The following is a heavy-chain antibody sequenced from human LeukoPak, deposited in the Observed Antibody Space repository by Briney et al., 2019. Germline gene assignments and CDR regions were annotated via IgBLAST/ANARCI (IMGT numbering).Heavy chain of an antibody. V-gene: IGHV3-66*01. CDR1: GLTVSTNY. D-gene: IGHD4-17*01. Sequence: GGSLRLSCVVSGLTVSTNYMSWVRQAPGKGLEWVSLIYSGGSTYYADSVKGRFTISRDSSTVYLQMNSLRAEDTAVYHCARNSWFKTTGGYFDYWGQGTLVIVSS. CDR2: IYSGGST. J-gene: IGHJ4*02. CDR3: ARNSWFKTTGGYFDY.